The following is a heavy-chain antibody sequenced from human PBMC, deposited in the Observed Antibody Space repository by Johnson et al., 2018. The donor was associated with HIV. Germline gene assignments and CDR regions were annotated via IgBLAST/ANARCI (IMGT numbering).Heavy chain of an antibody. CDR1: GFTVSSNY. CDR2: IYSGGST. V-gene: IGHV3-66*01. CDR3: TTDRGGEIAVAGPDAFDI. D-gene: IGHD6-19*01. Sequence: VHLVESGGGLVQPGGSLRLSCAASGFTVSSNYMSWVRQAPGKGLECVSVIYSGGSTYYADSVKGRCTISRDNSKNTLYLQMNSLKTEDTAVYYCTTDRGGEIAVAGPDAFDIWGQGTMVTVSS. J-gene: IGHJ3*02.